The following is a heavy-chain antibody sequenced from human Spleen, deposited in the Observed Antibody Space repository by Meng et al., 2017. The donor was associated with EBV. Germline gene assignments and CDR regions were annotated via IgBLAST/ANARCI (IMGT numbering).Heavy chain of an antibody. J-gene: IGHJ4*02. D-gene: IGHD1-14*01. CDR2: TSESGAIT. CDR3: SRDLAGSVDY. Sequence: DVQGVVLRGTLVPPGCSLRLSCAASGFTFRSYWVHWVRQAPGKGLAWVSRTSESGAITTYADSVKGRFTISRDNAKNTLYLQMNSLRDEDTAVYYCSRDLAGSVDYWGQGTLVTVSS. CDR1: GFTFRSYW. V-gene: IGHV3-74*03.